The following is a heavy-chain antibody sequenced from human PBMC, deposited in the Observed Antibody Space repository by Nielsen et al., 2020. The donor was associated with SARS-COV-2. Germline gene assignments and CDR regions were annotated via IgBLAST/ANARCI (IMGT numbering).Heavy chain of an antibody. CDR1: GGSFSGYY. V-gene: IGHV4-34*01. CDR3: AREPGLPNWFDP. CDR2: INHSGST. Sequence: SETLSLTCAVYGGSFSGYYWSWIRQPPGKGLEWIGEINHSGSTNYNPSLKSRVTISVDTSKNQFSLKLSSVTAADTAVYYCAREPGLPNWFDPWGQGTLVTVSS. D-gene: IGHD1-14*01. J-gene: IGHJ5*02.